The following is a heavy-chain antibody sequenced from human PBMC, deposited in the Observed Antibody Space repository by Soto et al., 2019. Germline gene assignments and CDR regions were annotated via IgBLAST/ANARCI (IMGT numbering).Heavy chain of an antibody. CDR1: GGTFSSYA. J-gene: IGHJ6*02. CDR2: IIPIFGTA. Sequence: QVQLVQSGAEVKKPGSSVKVSCKASGGTFSSYAISWVRQAPGQGLEWMGGIIPIFGTANYEQKFQGRVTITADESTSTAYMELSSLRAEDTAVYYCARAPSTRSTAMVNYYYGMDVWGQGTTVTVSS. V-gene: IGHV1-69*12. D-gene: IGHD5-18*01. CDR3: ARAPSTRSTAMVNYYYGMDV.